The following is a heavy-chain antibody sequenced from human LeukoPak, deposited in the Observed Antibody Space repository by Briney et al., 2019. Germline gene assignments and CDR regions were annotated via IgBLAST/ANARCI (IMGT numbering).Heavy chain of an antibody. V-gene: IGHV3-23*01. CDR3: AKDGRSGCDSYYFDY. J-gene: IGHJ4*02. D-gene: IGHD5-12*01. CDR1: GFTFSSYG. Sequence: GGSLRLSCVASGFTFSSYGMSWVRQAPGKGLEWVSAISDSGGSTYYADSVKGRFTISRDNSKNTLCLQMNSLRAEDTAVYYCAKDGRSGCDSYYFDYWGQGTLVTVSS. CDR2: ISDSGGST.